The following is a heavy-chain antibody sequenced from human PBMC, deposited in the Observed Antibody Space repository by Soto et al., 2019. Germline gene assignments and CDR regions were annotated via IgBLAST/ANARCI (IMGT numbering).Heavy chain of an antibody. CDR1: GYTFTSYG. CDR3: ARDVGVGGTTFDY. V-gene: IGHV1-18*01. D-gene: IGHD1-26*01. J-gene: IGHJ4*02. CDR2: ISAYNGNT. Sequence: QVPLVQSGAEVKKPGASVKVSCKASGYTFTSYGISWVRQAPGQGLEWMGWISAYNGNTNYAQKHQGRVTMTTDTSKSTAYIDLSSLRCDDTAVYYCARDVGVGGTTFDYWGQGTLVTVSS.